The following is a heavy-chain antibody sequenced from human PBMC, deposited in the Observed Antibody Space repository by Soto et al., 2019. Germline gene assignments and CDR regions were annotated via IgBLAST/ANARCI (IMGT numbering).Heavy chain of an antibody. J-gene: IGHJ4*02. D-gene: IGHD4-17*01. Sequence: ASVKVSCKASGYTFTNYYMHWVRQAPGQGLEWMGVINYSGATPTYAQKFQGRVTMARDTSTSTVSVELSSLTSEDTAVYYCASGWPDGATRGSFDYWGQGTLVLGSS. V-gene: IGHV1-46*01. CDR2: INYSGATP. CDR3: ASGWPDGATRGSFDY. CDR1: GYTFTNYY.